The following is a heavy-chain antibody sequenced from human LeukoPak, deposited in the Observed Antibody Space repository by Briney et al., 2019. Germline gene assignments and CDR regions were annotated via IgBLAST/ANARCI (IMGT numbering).Heavy chain of an antibody. D-gene: IGHD3-16*02. CDR3: ARLSYTGDWFDP. Sequence: SETLSLTCAVSGYSISSGYYWGWIRQPPGKGLEWIGSIYHSGSTYYNPSLKSRATISVDTSKNQFSLKLSSVTAADTAVYYCARLSYTGDWFDPWGQGTLVTVSS. V-gene: IGHV4-38-2*01. CDR1: GYSISSGYY. J-gene: IGHJ5*02. CDR2: IYHSGST.